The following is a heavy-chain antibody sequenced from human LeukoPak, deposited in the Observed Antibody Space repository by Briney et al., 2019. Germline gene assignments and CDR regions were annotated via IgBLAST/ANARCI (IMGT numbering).Heavy chain of an antibody. CDR2: IYNSGST. V-gene: IGHV4-4*07. J-gene: IGHJ4*02. CDR1: GGSISTYF. D-gene: IGHD3-22*01. CDR3: ARAQYYYDSSGYSPFDY. Sequence: PSETLSLTCTVSGGSISTYFWSWIRQPAGKGLEWIGRIYNSGSTNYNPSLKSRVTMSVDTSKNQFSLNLSSVTAADTAVYYCARAQYYYDSSGYSPFDYWGQGTLVTVSS.